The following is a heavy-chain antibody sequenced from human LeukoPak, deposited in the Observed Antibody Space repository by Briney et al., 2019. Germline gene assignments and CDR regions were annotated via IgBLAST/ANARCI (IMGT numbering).Heavy chain of an antibody. CDR1: GGTFSSYA. J-gene: IGHJ3*02. V-gene: IGHV1-69*13. CDR2: IIPIFGTA. CDR3: ARDCSRVEEYDSSGPTAFDI. D-gene: IGHD3-22*01. Sequence: ASVKVSCKASGGTFSSYAISWVRQAPGQGLEWMGGIIPIFGTANYAQKFQGRVTITADESTSTAYMELSSLRSEDTAVYYCARDCSRVEEYDSSGPTAFDIWGQGTMVTVSS.